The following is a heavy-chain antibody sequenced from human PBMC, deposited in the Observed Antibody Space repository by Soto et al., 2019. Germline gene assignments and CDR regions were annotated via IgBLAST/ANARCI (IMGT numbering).Heavy chain of an antibody. CDR2: ISSGSSNT. J-gene: IGHJ5*02. D-gene: IGHD4-4*01. CDR3: ARVDYSNSWFDP. CDR1: GFTFSDYY. V-gene: IGHV3-11*06. Sequence: QVQLVESGGGLVKPGGSLRLSCAASGFTFSDYYMTWIRQAPGKGLEWVSYISSGSSNTNYADSVKGRFTISRDNAKNPLYLQMNSLRAEDTAVYYCARVDYSNSWFDPWGQGALVTVSS.